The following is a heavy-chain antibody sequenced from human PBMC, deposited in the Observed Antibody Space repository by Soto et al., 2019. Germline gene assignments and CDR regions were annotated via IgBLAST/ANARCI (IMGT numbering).Heavy chain of an antibody. CDR2: ITSDTNTI. Sequence: EGQLVESGGGLVQPGGSERLSCAASGFRFSIYSMNWVRQAPGKGLEWSAYITSDTNTIKYADSVKGRFTISRDNAKNSVYLQMNSLRDEDTAVYYCARSVEGHFDYWGQGTVVTVSS. CDR3: ARSVEGHFDY. D-gene: IGHD6-19*01. CDR1: GFRFSIYS. V-gene: IGHV3-48*02. J-gene: IGHJ4*02.